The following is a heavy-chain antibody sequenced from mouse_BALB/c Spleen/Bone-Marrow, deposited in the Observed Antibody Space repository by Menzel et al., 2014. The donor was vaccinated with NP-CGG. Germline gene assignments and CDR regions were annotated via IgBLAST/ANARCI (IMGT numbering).Heavy chain of an antibody. CDR1: GFTFSDYY. CDR3: ARDGDYKYAWFAY. Sequence: EVHLVESGGDLVKPGGSLKLSCAASGFTFSDYYMYWVRQTPEKRLEWVATISDGGSYTYYPDSVKGRFTISRDNAKNNLYLHMSSLKSEDTAMYYCARDGDYKYAWFAYWGQGTLLTVSA. D-gene: IGHD2-14*01. CDR2: ISDGGSYT. J-gene: IGHJ3*01. V-gene: IGHV5-4*02.